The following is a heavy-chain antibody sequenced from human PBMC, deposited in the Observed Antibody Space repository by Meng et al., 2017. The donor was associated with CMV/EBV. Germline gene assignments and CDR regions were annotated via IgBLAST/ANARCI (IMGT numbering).Heavy chain of an antibody. J-gene: IGHJ4*02. CDR3: ASTYCGGDCYWSFDY. CDR2: IIPIFGTA. V-gene: IGHV1-69*05. D-gene: IGHD2-21*01. Sequence: SGGTFSSYAISSVRQAPGQGLEWMGGIIPIFGTANYAQKFQGRVTITTDESTSTAYMELSSLRSEDTAVYYCASTYCGGDCYWSFDYWGQGTLVTVSS. CDR1: GGTFSSYA.